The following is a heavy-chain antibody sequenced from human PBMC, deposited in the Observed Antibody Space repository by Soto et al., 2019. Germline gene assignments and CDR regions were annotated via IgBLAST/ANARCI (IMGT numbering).Heavy chain of an antibody. J-gene: IGHJ5*02. D-gene: IGHD6-6*01. Sequence: ASVKVSCKASGYTFTSYAMHWVRQAPGQRLKWMGWINAGNGNTKYSQKFQGRVTITRDTSASTAYMELSSLRSEDTAVYYCARLYSSLEIVWFDPWGQGTLVTVSS. V-gene: IGHV1-3*01. CDR3: ARLYSSLEIVWFDP. CDR2: INAGNGNT. CDR1: GYTFTSYA.